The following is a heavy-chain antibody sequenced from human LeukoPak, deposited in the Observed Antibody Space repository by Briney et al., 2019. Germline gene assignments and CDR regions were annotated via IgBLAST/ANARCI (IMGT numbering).Heavy chain of an antibody. CDR1: GDSVSSNSAA. J-gene: IGHJ5*02. Sequence: SQTLSLTCAISGDSVSSNSAAWNWIRQPPSRGLEWLGRTYYRSKWYNDYAVSVKSRITINPDTSKNQFSLQLNSVTPEDTAVYYCARDPGLFDCSSTSCRGANWFDPWGQGTLVTVSS. CDR3: ARDPGLFDCSSTSCRGANWFDP. V-gene: IGHV6-1*01. CDR2: TYYRSKWYN. D-gene: IGHD2-2*01.